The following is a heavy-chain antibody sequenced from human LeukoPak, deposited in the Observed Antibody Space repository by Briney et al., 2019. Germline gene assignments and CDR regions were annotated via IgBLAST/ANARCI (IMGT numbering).Heavy chain of an antibody. CDR3: ARFSSDKRRGAFDI. Sequence: GASVKVSCKASGYTFTGYGISWVRQAPGQGLEWMGWISAYNGNTNYAQKLQGRVTMTTDTSTSTAYMELRSLRSDDTAVYYCARFSSDKRRGAFDIWGQGTMVTVSS. D-gene: IGHD5-12*01. V-gene: IGHV1-18*01. J-gene: IGHJ3*02. CDR2: ISAYNGNT. CDR1: GYTFTGYG.